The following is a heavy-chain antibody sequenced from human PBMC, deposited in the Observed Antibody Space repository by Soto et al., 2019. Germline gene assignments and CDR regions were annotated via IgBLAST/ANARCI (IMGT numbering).Heavy chain of an antibody. Sequence: SGGSLRLSRAASGFTFSSYAMSWVRQAPGKGLEWVSAISGSGGSTYYADSVKGRFTISRDNSKNTLYLQMNSLRAEDTAVYYCAIYRNYDFWSGPSPWGQGTLVTVYS. J-gene: IGHJ5*02. D-gene: IGHD3-3*01. CDR1: GFTFSSYA. V-gene: IGHV3-23*01. CDR3: AIYRNYDFWSGPSP. CDR2: ISGSGGST.